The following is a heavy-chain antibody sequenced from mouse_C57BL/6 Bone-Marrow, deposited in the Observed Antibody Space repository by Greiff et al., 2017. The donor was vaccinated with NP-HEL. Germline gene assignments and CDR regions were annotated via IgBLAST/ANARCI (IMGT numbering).Heavy chain of an antibody. J-gene: IGHJ4*01. Sequence: VKLMESGPGLVQPSQSLSITCTVSGFSLTSYGVHWVRQSPGKGLEWLGVIWSGGSTDYNAAFISRLSISKDNSKSQVFFKMNSLQADDTAIYYCARNEGPYYYGSSDYYAMDYWGQGTSVTVSS. V-gene: IGHV2-2*01. CDR3: ARNEGPYYYGSSDYYAMDY. CDR2: IWSGGST. D-gene: IGHD1-1*01. CDR1: GFSLTSYG.